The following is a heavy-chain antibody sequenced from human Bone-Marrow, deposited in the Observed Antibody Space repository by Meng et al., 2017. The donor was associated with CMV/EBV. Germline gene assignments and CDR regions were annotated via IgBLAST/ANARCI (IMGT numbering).Heavy chain of an antibody. V-gene: IGHV3-9*01. D-gene: IGHD1-26*01. J-gene: IGHJ3*02. Sequence: GGSLRLSCAASGFTFDDYAMHWVRQAPGKGLEWVSGISWNSGSIGYADSVKGRFTISRDNAKNSLYLQMNSLRAEDTAVYYCTTDREHQLDAFDIWGQGTMVTVSS. CDR2: ISWNSGSI. CDR1: GFTFDDYA. CDR3: TTDREHQLDAFDI.